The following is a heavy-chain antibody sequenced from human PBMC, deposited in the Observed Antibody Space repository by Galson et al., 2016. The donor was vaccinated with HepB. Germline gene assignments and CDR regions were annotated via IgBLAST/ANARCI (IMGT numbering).Heavy chain of an antibody. CDR1: GFTFSSYA. CDR2: ISGSGGST. J-gene: IGHJ2*01. CDR3: AKGSRSSLVGTNAFFDL. V-gene: IGHV3-23*01. D-gene: IGHD1-7*01. Sequence: SLRLSCAASGFTFSSYAMSWVRQAPGKGLECVSPISGSGGSTYYADSVKGRFTISRDHSRNTLYLQMNSLRVEDTAVYYCAKGSRSSLVGTNAFFDLWGRGTLVTVSS.